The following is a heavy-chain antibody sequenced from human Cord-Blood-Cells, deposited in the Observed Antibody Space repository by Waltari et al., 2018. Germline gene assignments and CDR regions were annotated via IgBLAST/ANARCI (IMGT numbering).Heavy chain of an antibody. CDR3: ARDLRRGFDY. J-gene: IGHJ4*02. CDR2: ISYDGSNK. Sequence: QVQLVESGGGVVQPGRSLRLSCAASGFTFSSYAMHWVRQAPGKGVEWVAVISYDGSNKYYADSVKGRFTISRDNSKNTLYLQMNSLRAEDTAVYYCARDLRRGFDYWGQGTLVTVSS. V-gene: IGHV3-30-3*01. CDR1: GFTFSSYA. D-gene: IGHD3-16*01.